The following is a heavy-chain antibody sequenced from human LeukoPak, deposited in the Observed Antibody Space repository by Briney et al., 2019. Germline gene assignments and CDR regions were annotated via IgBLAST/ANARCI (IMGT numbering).Heavy chain of an antibody. J-gene: IGHJ4*02. CDR2: INHSGST. D-gene: IGHD1-26*01. CDR1: GGSFSGYY. CDR3: AGGTYYYFDY. V-gene: IGHV4-34*01. Sequence: SETLSLTCAVYGGSFSGYYWSWIRQPPGKGLEWIGEINHSGSTNYNPSLKSRVTISVDTSKNQFSLKLSSVTAADTAVYYCAGGTYYYFDYWGQGTLVTVSS.